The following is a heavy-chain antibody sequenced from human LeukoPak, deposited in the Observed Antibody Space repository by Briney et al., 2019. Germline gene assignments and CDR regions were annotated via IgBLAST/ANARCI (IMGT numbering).Heavy chain of an antibody. CDR2: IDHSGST. D-gene: IGHD6-19*01. Sequence: SETLSLTCAVYGGSFSGYYWSWIRQPPGKGLEWIGEIDHSGSTNSNPSLKSRVTISVDTSKNQFSLKLISVTAADTAVYYCARGQQWLRTRLDYWGQGTLVTVSS. CDR3: ARGQQWLRTRLDY. CDR1: GGSFSGYY. J-gene: IGHJ4*02. V-gene: IGHV4-34*01.